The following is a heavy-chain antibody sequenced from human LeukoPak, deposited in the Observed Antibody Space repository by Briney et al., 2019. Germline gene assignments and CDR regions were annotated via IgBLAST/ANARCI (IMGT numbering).Heavy chain of an antibody. CDR3: ALTTVSEGFDY. Sequence: GGSLRLSCAASGFTFSSYSMNWVRQAPGKGLEWVSYISSSSSTIYYADSVKGRFTISRDNAKNSLYLQMNSLRAEDTAVYYCALTTVSEGFDYWGQGTLVTVSS. CDR1: GFTFSSYS. J-gene: IGHJ4*02. V-gene: IGHV3-48*01. D-gene: IGHD4-17*01. CDR2: ISSSSSTI.